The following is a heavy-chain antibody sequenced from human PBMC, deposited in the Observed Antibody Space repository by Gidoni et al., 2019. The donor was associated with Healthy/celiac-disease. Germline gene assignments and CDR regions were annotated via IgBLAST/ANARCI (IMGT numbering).Heavy chain of an antibody. D-gene: IGHD3-16*02. CDR2: IKSKTDGGTT. Sequence: EVQLVESGGGLVKPGGSVRFSCAAPGFSFVNAGITCVRQTPGKGVECVGRIKSKTDGGTTDDAAPGKGRLTISRDDSKNTLYLQMNSLKTEDTAVYYCTTDHTAHYDYIWGSYRRRYFQHWGQGTLVTVSS. J-gene: IGHJ1*01. V-gene: IGHV3-15*07. CDR3: TTDHTAHYDYIWGSYRRRYFQH. CDR1: GFSFVNAG.